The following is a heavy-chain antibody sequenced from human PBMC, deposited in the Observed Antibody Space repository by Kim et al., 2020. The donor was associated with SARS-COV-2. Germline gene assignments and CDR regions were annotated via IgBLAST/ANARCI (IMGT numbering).Heavy chain of an antibody. V-gene: IGHV4-31*03. CDR1: GGSISSGGYY. J-gene: IGHJ3*02. CDR3: ARSPPDGGSYYTI. D-gene: IGHD1-26*01. CDR2: IYYSGST. Sequence: SETLSLTCTVSGGSISSGGYYWSWIRQHPGKGLEWIGYIYYSGSTYYNPSLKSRVTISVDTSKNQFSLKLSSVTAADTAVYYCARSPPDGGSYYTIWGQGTMVTVSS.